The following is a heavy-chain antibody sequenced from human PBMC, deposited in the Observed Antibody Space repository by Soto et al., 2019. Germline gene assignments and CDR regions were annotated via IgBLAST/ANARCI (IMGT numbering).Heavy chain of an antibody. CDR3: ARAQCSSGSGVKIWDY. J-gene: IGHJ4*02. Sequence: EVQLVESGGGLAQPGGSLRVACAASGFTFSSHSMHWVCQAPGMGLEWVSYISTSSSTKFYVDSVKGRLTISRNNAKNALYLEMNSLRVEDTAVYCWARAQCSSGSGVKIWDYWGQGALVTVSS. D-gene: IGHD2-15*01. V-gene: IGHV3-48*01. CDR2: ISTSSSTK. CDR1: GFTFSSHS.